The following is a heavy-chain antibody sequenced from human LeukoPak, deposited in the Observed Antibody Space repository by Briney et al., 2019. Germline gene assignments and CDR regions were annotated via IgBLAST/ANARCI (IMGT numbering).Heavy chain of an antibody. V-gene: IGHV3-7*01. CDR2: IKQDGSEK. Sequence: QTGGSLRLSCAASGFTFSSYWMSWVRQAPGKGLEWVANIKQDGSEKYYVDSVKGRFTISRDNAKNSLYLQMNSLRAEDTAVYYCARLYWNYGSMIVNDYWGQGTLVTVSS. CDR1: GFTFSSYW. J-gene: IGHJ4*02. D-gene: IGHD1-7*01. CDR3: ARLYWNYGSMIVNDY.